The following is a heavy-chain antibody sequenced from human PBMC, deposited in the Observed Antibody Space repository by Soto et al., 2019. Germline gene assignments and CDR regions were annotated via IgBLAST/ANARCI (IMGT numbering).Heavy chain of an antibody. CDR2: IYPGDSDT. CDR1: GYSFTSYW. CDR3: ARHEWRVAGHYGMDV. D-gene: IGHD6-19*01. V-gene: IGHV5-51*01. J-gene: IGHJ6*02. Sequence: LGESLKISCKGSGYSFTSYWIGWVRQMPGKGLEWMGIIYPGDSDTRYSPSFQGQVTISADKSISTAYLQWSSLKASDTAMYYCARHEWRVAGHYGMDVWGQGTTVTVSS.